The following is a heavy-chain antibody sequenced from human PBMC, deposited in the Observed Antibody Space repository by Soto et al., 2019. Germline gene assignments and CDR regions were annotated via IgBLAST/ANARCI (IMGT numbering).Heavy chain of an antibody. V-gene: IGHV3-23*01. CDR3: AKDYYDRSGYYDAFDI. D-gene: IGHD3-22*01. CDR1: GFTFSSYA. J-gene: IGHJ3*02. CDR2: ISGSGGST. Sequence: GGSLRLSCAASGFTFSSYAMSWVRQAPGKGLEWVSAISGSGGSTYYADSVKGRFTISRDNTKNTLYLQMNSLRAEDTAVYYCAKDYYDRSGYYDAFDIWGQGTMVTVSS.